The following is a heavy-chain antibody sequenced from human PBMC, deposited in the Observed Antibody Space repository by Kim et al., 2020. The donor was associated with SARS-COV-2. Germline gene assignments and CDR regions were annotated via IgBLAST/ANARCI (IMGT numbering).Heavy chain of an antibody. J-gene: IGHJ6*02. D-gene: IGHD2-2*01. CDR2: FDPEDGET. CDR3: ATPIVVVPAARGGMDV. CDR1: GYTLTELS. Sequence: ASVKVSCKVSGYTLTELSMHWVRQAPGKGLEWMGGFDPEDGETIYAQKFQGRVSMTEDTSTDTAYMELSSLRSEDTGVYYCATPIVVVPAARGGMDVWGQGTTITVSS. V-gene: IGHV1-24*01.